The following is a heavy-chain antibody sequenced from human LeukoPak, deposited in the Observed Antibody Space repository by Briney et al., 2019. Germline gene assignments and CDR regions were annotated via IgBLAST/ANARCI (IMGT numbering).Heavy chain of an antibody. V-gene: IGHV3-48*02. CDR1: GLTFSSYS. D-gene: IGHD6-6*01. Sequence: GGSLRLSCAASGLTFSSYSMNWVRQAPGKGLQWVSYIAGSTIYYADSVKGRFTISRDNARNSLYLQMNSLRDDDTAVYYCARDRDSSFDYWGQGTLVTVSS. J-gene: IGHJ4*02. CDR2: IAGSTI. CDR3: ARDRDSSFDY.